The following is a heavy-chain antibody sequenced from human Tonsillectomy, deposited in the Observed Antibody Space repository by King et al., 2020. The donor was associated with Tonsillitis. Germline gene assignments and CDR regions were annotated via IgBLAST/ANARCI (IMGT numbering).Heavy chain of an antibody. CDR1: GFTFSSYT. CDR2: ISYDGSTK. D-gene: IGHD5-18*01. V-gene: IGHV3-30*18. J-gene: IGHJ3*02. Sequence: VQLVESGGGVVQPGRSLRLSCAASGFTFSSYTMHWVRQAPGKGLEGVALISYDGSTKYYADSVKGRFTISRDNSKNTLYLQMNSLRAEDRAVYYCAKAESAMVLSAFDIWGQGTMVTVSS. CDR3: AKAESAMVLSAFDI.